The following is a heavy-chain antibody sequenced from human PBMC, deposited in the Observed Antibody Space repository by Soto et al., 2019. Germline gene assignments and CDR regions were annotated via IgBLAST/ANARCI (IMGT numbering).Heavy chain of an antibody. CDR1: GYTFTGYY. Sequence: ASVKVSCKASGYTFTGYYMHWVRQAPGQGLEWMGWINPNSGGTNYAQKFQGWVTMTRDTSISTAYMVLSGLRSDDTAVYYCARDRNCSGGSCFDYWGQGTLVTVSS. J-gene: IGHJ4*02. CDR2: INPNSGGT. CDR3: ARDRNCSGGSCFDY. D-gene: IGHD2-15*01. V-gene: IGHV1-2*04.